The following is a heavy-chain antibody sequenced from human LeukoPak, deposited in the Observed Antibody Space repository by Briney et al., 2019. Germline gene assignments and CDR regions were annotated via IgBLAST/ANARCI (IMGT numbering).Heavy chain of an antibody. V-gene: IGHV3-23*01. CDR3: ATSSDWPYYFHY. D-gene: IGHD2-21*01. CDR2: TSGSDGTT. Sequence: GGSLRLSCAASGFTFSSYAMSWVRQAPGKGLEWVSATSGSDGTTYYADSVKGRFTISRDNSKNTVFLEMNNLRAEDAAVYYCATSSDWPYYFHYWGQGTLVTVSS. CDR1: GFTFSSYA. J-gene: IGHJ4*02.